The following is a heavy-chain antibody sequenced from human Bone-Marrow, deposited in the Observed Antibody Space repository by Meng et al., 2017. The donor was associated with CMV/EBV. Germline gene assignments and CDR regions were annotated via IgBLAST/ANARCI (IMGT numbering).Heavy chain of an antibody. Sequence: SCVASGFTFSDYGMHWVRQAPGKGLEWVAFIRYDGSNKYYADSVKGRFTISRDNSKNTLYLQMNSLRAEDTAVYYCAKDYSAYDIGVDAFDIWGQGTMVTVSS. J-gene: IGHJ3*02. CDR2: IRYDGSNK. CDR1: GFTFSDYG. CDR3: AKDYSAYDIGVDAFDI. D-gene: IGHD5-12*01. V-gene: IGHV3-30*02.